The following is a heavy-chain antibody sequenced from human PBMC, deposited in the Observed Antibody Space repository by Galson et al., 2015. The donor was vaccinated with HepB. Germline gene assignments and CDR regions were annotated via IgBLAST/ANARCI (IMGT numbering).Heavy chain of an antibody. CDR2: ISGSGGST. CDR3: AKPVWGLGYFYYGMDV. J-gene: IGHJ6*02. D-gene: IGHD7-27*01. Sequence: SLRLSCAASGFGFSSYAMNWGRQAPGEGLEWVSAISGSGGSTHYADAVKGRVTISRDSAQNTLYLQMNSLRAEDTAVYYCAKPVWGLGYFYYGMDVWGQGTTVTVSS. CDR1: GFGFSSYA. V-gene: IGHV3-23*01.